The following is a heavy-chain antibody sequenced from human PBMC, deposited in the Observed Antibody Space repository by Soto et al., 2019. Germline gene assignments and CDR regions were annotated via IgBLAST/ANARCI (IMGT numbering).Heavy chain of an antibody. Sequence: GGSLRLSCAASGFTFSSYWMHWVRQAPGKGLVWVSRINSDGSSTSYADSVKGRFTISRDNAKNTLYLQMNSLRAEDTAVYYCARGANVRDSSTSCYPVGSYYYYGMDVWGQGTTVTVSS. D-gene: IGHD2-2*01. V-gene: IGHV3-74*01. CDR1: GFTFSSYW. CDR3: ARGANVRDSSTSCYPVGSYYYYGMDV. J-gene: IGHJ6*02. CDR2: INSDGSST.